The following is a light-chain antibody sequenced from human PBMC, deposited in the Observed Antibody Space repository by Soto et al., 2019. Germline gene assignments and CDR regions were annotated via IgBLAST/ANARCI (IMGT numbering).Light chain of an antibody. Sequence: QSALTQPASVSGSVGQSITVSCTGTSSDIGTYNSVSWYQQHPGKAPKLMIYEVSNRPSGVSNRFSGSKSGHTASLTISGVQPEDEADYYCSSYTRTNTPYVLFGGGTKLTVL. CDR3: SSYTRTNTPYVL. CDR1: SSDIGTYNS. V-gene: IGLV2-14*01. CDR2: EVS. J-gene: IGLJ2*01.